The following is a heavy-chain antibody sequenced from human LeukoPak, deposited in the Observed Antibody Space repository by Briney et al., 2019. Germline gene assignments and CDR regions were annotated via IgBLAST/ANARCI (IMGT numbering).Heavy chain of an antibody. J-gene: IGHJ4*02. CDR3: ARGYSSDN. D-gene: IGHD2-21*01. Sequence: PGGSLRLSCAASGFTVSSNYMSWVRQAPGKGLEWVSVIYSGGSTYYADSVKGRFTISRDNSKNTLNLQTNSLRAEDAAVYYCARGYSSDNWGQGTLVTVSS. CDR1: GFTVSSNY. CDR2: IYSGGST. V-gene: IGHV3-66*01.